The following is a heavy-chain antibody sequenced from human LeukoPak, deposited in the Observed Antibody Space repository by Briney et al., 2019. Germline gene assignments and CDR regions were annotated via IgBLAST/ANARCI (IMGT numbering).Heavy chain of an antibody. CDR1: AGFLSSPIYF. Sequence: PSETLALTCNVSAGFLSSPIYFWGWIRQPPGRGLEWIGSISQSGTSYYNPSVKSRVTMSVDTSKNQFSLRLTSVTAADTAVYFCARHQDGPGTYSLTYLDSWGRGTLVTVAS. V-gene: IGHV4-39*01. CDR2: ISQSGTS. D-gene: IGHD3-10*01. J-gene: IGHJ4*02. CDR3: ARHQDGPGTYSLTYLDS.